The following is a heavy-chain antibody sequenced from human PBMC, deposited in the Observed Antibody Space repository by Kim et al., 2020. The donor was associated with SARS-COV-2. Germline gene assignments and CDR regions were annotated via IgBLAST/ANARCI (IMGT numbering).Heavy chain of an antibody. Sequence: SVKVSCKASVFTFTSSAVQWVRQARGQRLEWIGWIVVGSCNTNYAQKFQERVTITRDMSTSTAYMELSSLRSEDTAVYYCATRNRYGDYTLYYYGMDVWGQGTTVTVSS. CDR3: ATRNRYGDYTLYYYGMDV. D-gene: IGHD4-17*01. CDR2: IVVGSCNT. V-gene: IGHV1-58*01. CDR1: VFTFTSSA. J-gene: IGHJ6*02.